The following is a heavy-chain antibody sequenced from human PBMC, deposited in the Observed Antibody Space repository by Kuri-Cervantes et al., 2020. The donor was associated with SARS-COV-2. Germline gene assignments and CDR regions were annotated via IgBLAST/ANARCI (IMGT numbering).Heavy chain of an antibody. D-gene: IGHD2-15*01. CDR2: VFWDADK. V-gene: IGHV2-5*02. J-gene: IGHJ4*02. CDR1: GFSLNTVGGG. Sequence: SGPTLVKPSQTLTLTCSYCGFSLNTVGGGGGWIPQPPGKALRWVALVFWDADKLFRPSLKARVTITKDTSTNQVVLTMANMDPVVTATYYCPQIGSCSGGSCFYSKGHLDSWGQGTRVTVSS. CDR3: PQIGSCSGGSCFYSKGHLDS.